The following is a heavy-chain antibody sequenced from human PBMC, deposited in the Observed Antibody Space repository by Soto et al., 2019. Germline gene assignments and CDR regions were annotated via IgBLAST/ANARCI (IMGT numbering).Heavy chain of an antibody. CDR2: IYYSGST. J-gene: IGHJ4*02. Sequence: PSETLSLTCIVSGESISSSSYYWGWIRQPPGKGLEWIGSIYYSGSTYYNPSFKSRVTISIDTSKNQFSLKLSSVTATDTAVYYCARQRTTVVTQAYFDHWGQGALVTVSS. D-gene: IGHD2-21*02. CDR1: GESISSSSYY. V-gene: IGHV4-39*01. CDR3: ARQRTTVVTQAYFDH.